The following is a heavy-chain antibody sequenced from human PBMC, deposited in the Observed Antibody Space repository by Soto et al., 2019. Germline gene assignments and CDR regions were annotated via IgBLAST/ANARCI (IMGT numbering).Heavy chain of an antibody. J-gene: IGHJ4*02. CDR1: FTVSSNY. V-gene: IGHV3-53*01. CDR3: AREARDGYNLFYFDY. CDR2: IYSGGST. Sequence: FTVSSNYMSWVRQAPGKGLEWVSVIYSGGSTYYADSVKGRFTISRDNSKNTLYLQMNSLRAEDTAVYYCAREARDGYNLFYFDYWGQGTLVTVSS. D-gene: IGHD5-12*01.